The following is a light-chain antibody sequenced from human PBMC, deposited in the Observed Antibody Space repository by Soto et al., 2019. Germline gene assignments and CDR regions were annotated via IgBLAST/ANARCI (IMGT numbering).Light chain of an antibody. CDR3: QQYGSLGT. V-gene: IGKV3-20*01. J-gene: IGKJ1*01. Sequence: EIVLTQSPGTLSLSPGERATLSCRASQSVSNNYLAWYQQKPGQAPRLLIYGASNSATGIPDRFSGSGSGTTFTLTISRLEPEDFAVYYCQQYGSLGTFGQGTKVEIK. CDR1: QSVSNNY. CDR2: GAS.